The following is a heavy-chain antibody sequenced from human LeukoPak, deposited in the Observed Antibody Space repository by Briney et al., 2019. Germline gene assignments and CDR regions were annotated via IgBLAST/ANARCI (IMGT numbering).Heavy chain of an antibody. D-gene: IGHD1-26*01. CDR3: ARDLVGDTPPLGY. CDR2: IYSGGNT. Sequence: PGGSLRLSCATSGFTVSSNYMTWVRQAPGKGLEWVSVIYSGGNTFYADSVKGRFTISRDYSKNTLYLQMNNLRAEDTAVYYCARDLVGDTPPLGYWGQGTLVTVSS. J-gene: IGHJ4*02. V-gene: IGHV3-66*01. CDR1: GFTVSSNY.